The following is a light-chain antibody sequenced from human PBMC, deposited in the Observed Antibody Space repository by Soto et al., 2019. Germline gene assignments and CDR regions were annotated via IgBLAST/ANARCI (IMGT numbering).Light chain of an antibody. Sequence: DGVITQSPLSRPVTPGDAASRSCRSSQSLLHKNGNTYFNWYLQRPGQSPQLLIYMGFKRASGVPDRFSGSGSGTDFTLQITRVEAEDAGVYYCMKGTHWPITFGQGTRLEIK. CDR2: MGF. V-gene: IGKV2-28*01. CDR1: QSLLHKNGNTY. CDR3: MKGTHWPIT. J-gene: IGKJ5*01.